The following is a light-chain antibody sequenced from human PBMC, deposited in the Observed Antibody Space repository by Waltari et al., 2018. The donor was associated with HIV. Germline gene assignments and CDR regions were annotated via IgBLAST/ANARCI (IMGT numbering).Light chain of an antibody. CDR2: DVS. CDR1: SSDVGGYNY. V-gene: IGLV2-11*01. CDR3: CSYAGSYTFV. J-gene: IGLJ2*01. Sequence: QSALTQPRSVSGSPGQSVTISCTGTSSDVGGYNYVSWYQQHPGKAPQLMIYDVSKRPSGVPDRFSASKSGNTASLTISGLQAEDEADYYCCSYAGSYTFVFGGGTKLTVL.